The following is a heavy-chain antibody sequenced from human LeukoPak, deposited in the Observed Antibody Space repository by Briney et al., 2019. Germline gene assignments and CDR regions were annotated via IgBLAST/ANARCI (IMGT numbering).Heavy chain of an antibody. J-gene: IGHJ5*02. CDR1: GFSVSNYY. D-gene: IGHD3/OR15-3a*01. V-gene: IGHV3-66*03. CDR3: ARDRAATQDWVEFDP. CDR2: IRGSGET. Sequence: SGGSLRLSCAVSGFSVSNYYMNWVRQAPGKGLEWVSLIRGSGETFYADSVKGRFTISRDDSKNTVYLQMNSLRVGDTAEYFCARDRAATQDWVEFDPWGQGTLVTVSS.